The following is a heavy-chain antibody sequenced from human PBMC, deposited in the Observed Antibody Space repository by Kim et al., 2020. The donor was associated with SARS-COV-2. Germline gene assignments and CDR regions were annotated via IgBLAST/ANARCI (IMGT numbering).Heavy chain of an antibody. CDR2: ISAYNGNT. CDR3: ARDTGGYVWGSYRYKDYFDY. D-gene: IGHD3-16*02. CDR1: GYTFTSYG. Sequence: ASVKVSCKASGYTFTSYGISWVRQAPGQGLEWMGWISAYNGNTNYAQKLQGRVTMTTDTSTSTAYMELRSLRSDDTAVYYCARDTGGYVWGSYRYKDYFDYWGQGTLVTVSS. J-gene: IGHJ4*02. V-gene: IGHV1-18*01.